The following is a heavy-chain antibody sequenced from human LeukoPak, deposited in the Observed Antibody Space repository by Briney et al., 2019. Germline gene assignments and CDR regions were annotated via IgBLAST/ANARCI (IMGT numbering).Heavy chain of an antibody. J-gene: IGHJ4*02. CDR1: GDSLRSYN. Sequence: SETLSLACNVSGDSLRSYNWNWIRQPPGKGLEWIGYIYYSGSTNYNPSLKSRVTISLDTSKTQFSLKLDSVTSADTGVYYCARGSHDFWSGYYTEYYFDYWGQGTLVTVSS. V-gene: IGHV4-59*01. CDR3: ARGSHDFWSGYYTEYYFDY. CDR2: IYYSGST. D-gene: IGHD3-3*01.